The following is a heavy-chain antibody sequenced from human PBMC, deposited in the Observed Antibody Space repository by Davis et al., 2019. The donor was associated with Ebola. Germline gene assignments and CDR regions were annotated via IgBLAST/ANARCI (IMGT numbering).Heavy chain of an antibody. V-gene: IGHV4-59*12. CDR2: IYYSGST. J-gene: IGHJ3*02. Sequence: PGGSLRLSCTVSGGSISSYYWSWIRQPPGKGLEWIGYIYYSGSTNYNPSLKSRVTISVDTSKNQFSLKLSSVTAADTAVYYCARDPPGSHDAFDIWGQGTMVTVSS. D-gene: IGHD3-10*01. CDR3: ARDPPGSHDAFDI. CDR1: GGSISSYY.